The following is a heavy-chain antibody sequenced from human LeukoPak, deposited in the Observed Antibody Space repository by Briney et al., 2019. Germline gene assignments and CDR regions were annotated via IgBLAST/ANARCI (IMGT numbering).Heavy chain of an antibody. CDR1: GGSISSGGYY. CDR2: IYYSGST. D-gene: IGHD4-23*01. V-gene: IGHV4-31*03. J-gene: IGHJ4*02. CDR3: ARGAYGGGDLFDY. Sequence: SQTLSLTCTVSGGSISSGGYYWSWIRQHPGKGLEWIGYIYYSGSTYYNPSLKGRVTISVDTSKNQFSLKLSSVTAADTAVYYCARGAYGGGDLFDYWGQGTLVTVSS.